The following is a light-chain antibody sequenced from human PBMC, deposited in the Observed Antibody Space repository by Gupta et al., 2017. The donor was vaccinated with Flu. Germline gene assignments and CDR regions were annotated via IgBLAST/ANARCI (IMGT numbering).Light chain of an antibody. CDR2: GVT. Sequence: QSAPTQPRSVSGSPGQSVTISCTGTSNDVGAYSRVSWYLRRPGKAPKLILYGVTERPSGVPDRFSGSKSGNMASLTISGLQADDEGDYYCSSHAGRVTWVFGTGTTVTVL. CDR3: SSHAGRVTWV. CDR1: SNDVGAYSR. V-gene: IGLV2-11*01. J-gene: IGLJ1*01.